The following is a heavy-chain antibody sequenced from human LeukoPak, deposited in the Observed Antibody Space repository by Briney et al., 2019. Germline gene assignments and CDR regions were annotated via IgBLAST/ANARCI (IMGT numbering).Heavy chain of an antibody. J-gene: IGHJ6*02. D-gene: IGHD5-12*01. CDR1: GGSISSYY. CDR2: IYYSGST. V-gene: IGHV4-59*08. CDR3: ARISGYSGSNPYYYYGMDV. Sequence: PSETLSLTCTVPGGSISSYYWSWIRQPPGKGLEWIGYIYYSGSTNYNPSLKSRVTISVDTSKNQFSLKLSSVTAADTAVYYCARISGYSGSNPYYYYGMDVWGQGTTVTASS.